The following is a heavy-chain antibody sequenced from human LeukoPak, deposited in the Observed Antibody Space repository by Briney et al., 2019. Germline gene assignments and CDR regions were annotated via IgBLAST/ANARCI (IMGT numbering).Heavy chain of an antibody. V-gene: IGHV1-18*01. CDR2: ISVYNGKT. D-gene: IGHD3-10*01. CDR1: GYTFTIYG. CDR3: ARVGELKQFAY. J-gene: IGHJ4*02. Sequence: GASVTVSFTGSGYTFTIYGNSWVRQAHGQGQEWMGWISVYNGKTNYAQKLQGRGSMTTDTSTSTAYMELRSLRSDDTAVYYCARVGELKQFAYSGQGTLVTVSS.